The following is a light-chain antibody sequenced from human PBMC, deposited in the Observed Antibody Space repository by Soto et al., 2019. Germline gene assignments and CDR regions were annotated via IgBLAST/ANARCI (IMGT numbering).Light chain of an antibody. J-gene: IGKJ2*01. Sequence: EIVMTQSPATLSVSPGERVTLSCRASQSVSSNLAWYQQKPGQAPRLLIYGASRRATGIPDRFSGRESGTDFTLTITTLEPEDSAVYFCQQYASSPYTFGQGTKVEIK. CDR2: GAS. V-gene: IGKV3-20*01. CDR3: QQYASSPYT. CDR1: QSVSSN.